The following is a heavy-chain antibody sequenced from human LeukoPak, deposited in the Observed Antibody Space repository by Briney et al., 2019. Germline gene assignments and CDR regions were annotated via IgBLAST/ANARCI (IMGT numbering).Heavy chain of an antibody. D-gene: IGHD3-22*01. J-gene: IGHJ4*02. CDR1: GFTVSSTY. CDR2: IYSDGKV. Sequence: GGSLRLSCAASGFTVSSTYMSWVRQTPGKGLEWVSVIYSDGKVYYIDSVKGRFTISRDTSKNTVYLQMNSLRVEDTAVYYCARAVSSGYDPFDYWGQGTLVTVSS. CDR3: ARAVSSGYDPFDY. V-gene: IGHV3-53*01.